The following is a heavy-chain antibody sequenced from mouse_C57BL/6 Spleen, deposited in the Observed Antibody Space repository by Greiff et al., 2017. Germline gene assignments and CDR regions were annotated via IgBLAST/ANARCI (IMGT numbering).Heavy chain of an antibody. D-gene: IGHD4-1*01. Sequence: EVKLLESGGGLVKPGGSLKLSCAASGFTFSDYGMHWVRQAPEKGLEWVAYISSGSSTIYYADTVKGRFTISRDNAKNTLFLQMTSLRSEDTAMYYCARQELGLFAYWGQGTLVTVSA. CDR1: GFTFSDYG. CDR2: ISSGSSTI. V-gene: IGHV5-17*01. CDR3: ARQELGLFAY. J-gene: IGHJ3*01.